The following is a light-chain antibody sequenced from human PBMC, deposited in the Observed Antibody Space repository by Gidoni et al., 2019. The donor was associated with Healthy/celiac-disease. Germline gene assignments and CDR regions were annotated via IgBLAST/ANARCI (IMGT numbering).Light chain of an antibody. CDR2: GAS. J-gene: IGKJ1*01. CDR1: QSVSSN. V-gene: IGKV3-15*01. CDR3: QQYNNWPQT. Sequence: EIVMTQSPAPLSVSPGERATLSCRASQSVSSNVAWYQQKPGQAPRPLIYGASTRATGIPARFSGSGSGTEFTLTISSLQSEDFAVYYCQQYNNWPQTFGQGTKVEIK.